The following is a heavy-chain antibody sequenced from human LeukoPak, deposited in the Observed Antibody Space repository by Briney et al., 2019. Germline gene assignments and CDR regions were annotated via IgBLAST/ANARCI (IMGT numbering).Heavy chain of an antibody. CDR3: ARGRRPDAFDS. CDR1: GFTFSSYD. J-gene: IGHJ3*02. Sequence: GGSLRLSCAASGFTFSSYDMYWVRQTPGKGLEWVSYISSIGTTTHYGDSVKGRFTISTDKATNSLYLHMYTLRAEDTAVYYCARGRRPDAFDSWGQGKRVTVSS. CDR2: ISSIGTTT. V-gene: IGHV3-48*03.